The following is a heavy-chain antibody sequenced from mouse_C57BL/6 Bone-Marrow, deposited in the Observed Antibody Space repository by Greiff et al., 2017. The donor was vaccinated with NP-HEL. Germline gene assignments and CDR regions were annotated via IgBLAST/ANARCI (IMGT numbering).Heavy chain of an antibody. CDR2: IWSDGST. CDR3: ARPYYSNPYAMDY. CDR1: GFSLTSYG. Sequence: VKLQESGPGLVAPSQSLSITCTVSGFSLTSYGVHWVRQPPGKGLEWLVVIWSDGSTTYNSALKSRLSISKDNSKSQVFLKMNSIQTDDTAMYYCARPYYSNPYAMDYWGQGTSVTVSS. J-gene: IGHJ4*01. V-gene: IGHV2-6*03. D-gene: IGHD2-5*01.